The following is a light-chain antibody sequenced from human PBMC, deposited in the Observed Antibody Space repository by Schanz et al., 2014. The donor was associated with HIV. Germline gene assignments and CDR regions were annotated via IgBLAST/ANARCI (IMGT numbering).Light chain of an antibody. CDR3: HHYGDSRGT. CDR1: QSVGGNQ. CDR2: ANS. Sequence: EIVMTQSPGTLSLSPGERATLSCRASQSVGGNQIAWYQHRRGQAPRLLVYANSFRATGVPDRFSGIGEGKGFTLTISRLEPEEGEGEYCHHYGDSRGTFGGGT. V-gene: IGKV3-20*01. J-gene: IGKJ4*02.